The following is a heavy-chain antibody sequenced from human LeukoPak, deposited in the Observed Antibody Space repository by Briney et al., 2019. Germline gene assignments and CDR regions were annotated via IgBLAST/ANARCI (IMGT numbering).Heavy chain of an antibody. CDR1: GFTFSNSD. Sequence: GGSLRLSCAASGFTFSNSDMNWVHQAPGKGLEWVSGVSWNGSRTHYADSVKGRFIISRDNSRNTLYLQTNSLRAEDTAVYYCVRKDCSXTSXFDPWGQGTLVTVSS. D-gene: IGHD2-2*01. J-gene: IGHJ5*02. V-gene: IGHV3-35*01. CDR2: VSWNGSRT. CDR3: VRKDCSXTSXFDP.